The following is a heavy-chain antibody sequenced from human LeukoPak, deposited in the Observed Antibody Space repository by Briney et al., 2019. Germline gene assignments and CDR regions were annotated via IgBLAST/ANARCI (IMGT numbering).Heavy chain of an antibody. CDR1: GFTFDDYA. V-gene: IGHV3-9*01. CDR3: AREQRFIEWELPVYYFDY. Sequence: PGRSLRLSCAASGFTFDDYAMHWVRQAPGKGLEWVSGISWNSGSIGYADSVKGRFTISRDNAKNSLYLQMNSLRAEDTAVYYCAREQRFIEWELPVYYFDYWGQGTLVTVSS. D-gene: IGHD1-26*01. CDR2: ISWNSGSI. J-gene: IGHJ4*02.